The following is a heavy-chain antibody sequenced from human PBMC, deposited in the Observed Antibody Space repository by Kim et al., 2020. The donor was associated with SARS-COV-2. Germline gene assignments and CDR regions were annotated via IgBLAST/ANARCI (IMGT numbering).Heavy chain of an antibody. D-gene: IGHD3-10*01. CDR3: ARDLWFGELLSRNQGVRRDY. CDR2: IYSGGST. CDR1: GFTVSSNY. J-gene: IGHJ4*02. Sequence: GGSLRLSCAASGFTVSSNYMSWVRQAPGKGLEWVSVIYSGGSTYYADSVKGRFTISRDNSKNTLYLQMNSLRAEDTAVYYCARDLWFGELLSRNQGVRRDYWGQGTLVTVSS. V-gene: IGHV3-53*01.